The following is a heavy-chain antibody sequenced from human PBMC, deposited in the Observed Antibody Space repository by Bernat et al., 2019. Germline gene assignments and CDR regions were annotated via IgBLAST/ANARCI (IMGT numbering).Heavy chain of an antibody. Sequence: EVQLLESGGGLVQPGGSLRLSCAASGFTFSNYAMSWVRQAPGKGLEWVSAIGGRDGNTNSATTVKGRFTIYRDNTKNLLYLQMNSLRAEDTAVYSCSRPGGSYVFRGFDSWGQGTLVTVSS. CDR2: IGGRDGNT. J-gene: IGHJ4*02. V-gene: IGHV3-23*01. D-gene: IGHD1-26*01. CDR1: GFTFSNYA. CDR3: SRPGGSYVFRGFDS.